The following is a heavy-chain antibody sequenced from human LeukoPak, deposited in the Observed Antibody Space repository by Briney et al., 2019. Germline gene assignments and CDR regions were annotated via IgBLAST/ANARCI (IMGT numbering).Heavy chain of an antibody. CDR1: GFTVSSYE. CDR3: ARGGSYLSAFDI. V-gene: IGHV3-53*01. D-gene: IGHD1-26*01. CDR2: IYSGGST. Sequence: GGSLRLSCAASGFTVSSYEMNWVRQAPGKGLEWVSIIYSGGSTFYADSVKGRFTISRDNSKNTLYLQMNSLRAEDTAVYYCARGGSYLSAFDIWGRGTMVTVSS. J-gene: IGHJ3*02.